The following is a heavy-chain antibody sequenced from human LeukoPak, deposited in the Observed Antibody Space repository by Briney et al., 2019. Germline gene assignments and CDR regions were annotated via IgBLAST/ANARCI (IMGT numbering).Heavy chain of an antibody. J-gene: IGHJ5*02. CDR1: GYTFANYG. CDR2: IIPIFGTA. D-gene: IGHD6-6*01. Sequence: ASVRVSCKASGYTFANYGISWVRQAPGQGLEWMGGIIPIFGTANYAQKFQGRVTITTDESTSTAYMELSSLRSEDTAVYYCASAPWGYSSSSVWFDPWGQGTLVTVSS. CDR3: ASAPWGYSSSSVWFDP. V-gene: IGHV1-69*05.